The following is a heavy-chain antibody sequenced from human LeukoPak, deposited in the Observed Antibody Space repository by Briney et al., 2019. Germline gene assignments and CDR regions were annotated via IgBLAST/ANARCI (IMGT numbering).Heavy chain of an antibody. Sequence: GGSLRLSCAASGFTFSSYAMSWVRQAPGKGLEWVSAISGSGGSTYYADSVKGRFTISRDNSKNTLYLQMNSLRAEGTAVYYCAKDFSTYYYDSSGYPRSTFDYWGQGTLVTVSS. J-gene: IGHJ4*02. V-gene: IGHV3-23*01. CDR3: AKDFSTYYYDSSGYPRSTFDY. CDR2: ISGSGGST. CDR1: GFTFSSYA. D-gene: IGHD3-22*01.